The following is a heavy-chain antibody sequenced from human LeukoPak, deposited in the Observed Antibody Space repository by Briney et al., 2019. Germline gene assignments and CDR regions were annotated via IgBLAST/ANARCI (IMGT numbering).Heavy chain of an antibody. D-gene: IGHD2-21*01. CDR3: AKRGEGTAYYFDY. Sequence: GGSLRLSCAASGFTFSSYAMSWVRQAPGTGLEWVSAISGSGGSTYYADSVKGRFTISRDNFENTLYLQMNSLGDEDTAVYYCAKRGEGTAYYFDYWGQGTLVTVSS. CDR2: ISGSGGST. CDR1: GFTFSSYA. J-gene: IGHJ4*02. V-gene: IGHV3-23*01.